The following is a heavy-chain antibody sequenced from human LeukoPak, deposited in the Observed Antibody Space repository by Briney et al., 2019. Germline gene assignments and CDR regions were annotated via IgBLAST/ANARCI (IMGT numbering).Heavy chain of an antibody. CDR3: ARADSGSGYQFDY. Sequence: SVKVSCKASGGTFSSYAISWVRQAPGQGLEWMGGIIPIFGTANYAQKFQGRVTITADKSTSTAYMELSSLRAEDTAVYYCARADSGSGYQFDYWGQGTLVTVSS. J-gene: IGHJ4*02. CDR2: IIPIFGTA. CDR1: GGTFSSYA. V-gene: IGHV1-69*06. D-gene: IGHD3-22*01.